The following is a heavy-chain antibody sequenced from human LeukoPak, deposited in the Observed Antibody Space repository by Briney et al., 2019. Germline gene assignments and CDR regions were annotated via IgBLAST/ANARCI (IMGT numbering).Heavy chain of an antibody. CDR3: ARQSGYSSGYYYGLDY. Sequence: PSETLSLTSTVPGGSTSSYYWSWIRQPPGKGLKWIGYIYYSGSTNYIPSVKSRVAISVDTSKNQFSLKLSSVTAADTAVYYGARQSGYSSGYYYGLDYWGQGTLVTVSS. CDR2: IYYSGST. J-gene: IGHJ4*02. V-gene: IGHV4-59*08. D-gene: IGHD3-22*01. CDR1: GGSTSSYY.